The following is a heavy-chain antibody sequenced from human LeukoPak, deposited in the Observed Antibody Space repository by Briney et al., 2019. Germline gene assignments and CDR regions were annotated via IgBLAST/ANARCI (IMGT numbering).Heavy chain of an antibody. D-gene: IGHD6-6*01. CDR2: IYYSGST. V-gene: IGHV4-59*01. CDR1: GGSISSSY. Sequence: SETLSLTCTVSGGSISSSYWSWIRQPPGKGQEWIGYIYYSGSTNYNPSLTSRVTISVDTSKNQFSLKLSSVIAADTAVYYCAREGSSDSDWFDPWGQGTLVTVSS. CDR3: AREGSSDSDWFDP. J-gene: IGHJ5*02.